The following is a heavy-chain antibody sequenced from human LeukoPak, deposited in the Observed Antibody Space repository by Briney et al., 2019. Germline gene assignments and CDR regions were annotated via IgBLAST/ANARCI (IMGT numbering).Heavy chain of an antibody. CDR3: AKVLTYYPGSGSCYPDF. D-gene: IGHD3-10*01. CDR1: GFTFKNFG. Sequence: GGSLRLSCAASGFTFKNFGMHWVRQAPGKGLEWVAFIRYDGSNKYYADSVKGRFTISRDNSKNVLDLQLNSLRPEDTAFYYCAKVLTYYPGSGSCYPDFWGRGTLVTVSS. J-gene: IGHJ4*02. V-gene: IGHV3-30*02. CDR2: IRYDGSNK.